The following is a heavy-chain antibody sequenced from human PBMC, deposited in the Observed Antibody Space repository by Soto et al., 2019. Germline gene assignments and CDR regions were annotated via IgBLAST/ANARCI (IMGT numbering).Heavy chain of an antibody. CDR1: GGSISSGGYY. V-gene: IGHV4-31*03. Sequence: QVQLQESGPGLVKPSQTLSLTCTVSGGSISSGGYYWSWIRQHPEKGLEWIGYIFYSGSTYYNPSLKSRVTISVDTSKNQFSLMRSSVTAADKAVYYCARAPGDYFDYWGQGTLVTVSS. CDR3: ARAPGDYFDY. J-gene: IGHJ4*02. CDR2: IFYSGST.